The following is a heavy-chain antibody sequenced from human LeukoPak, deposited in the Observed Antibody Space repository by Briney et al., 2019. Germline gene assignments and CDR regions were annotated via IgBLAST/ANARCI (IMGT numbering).Heavy chain of an antibody. D-gene: IGHD2-2*01. V-gene: IGHV3-7*01. Sequence: PGGSLRLSCAASGFTFSSYWMSWVRQAPGKGLEWVANIKQDGSEKYYADSVKGRFTISRDNAKNSLYLQMNSLRAEDTAVYYCARDQGLIPAADIYDPNWFDPWGQGTLVTVSS. CDR1: GFTFSSYW. CDR3: ARDQGLIPAADIYDPNWFDP. CDR2: IKQDGSEK. J-gene: IGHJ5*02.